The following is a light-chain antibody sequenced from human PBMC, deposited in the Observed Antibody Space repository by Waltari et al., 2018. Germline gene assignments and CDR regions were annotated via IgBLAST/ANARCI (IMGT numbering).Light chain of an antibody. CDR1: GSGGS. V-gene: IGLV2-8*01. J-gene: IGLJ1*01. CDR3: SSDAVSNNFYD. CDR2: EVN. Sequence: QSALTQPPSASGSPGQSVTISCTGTGSGGSVSWYQQHPGKAPKLLIYEVNKRPSGVPDRFPGSKSGNTASLTVSGLQAEDEGDYYCSSDAVSNNFYDFGTGTKVTVL.